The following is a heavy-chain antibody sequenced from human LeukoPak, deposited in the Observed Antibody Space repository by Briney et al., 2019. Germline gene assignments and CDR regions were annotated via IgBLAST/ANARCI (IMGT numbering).Heavy chain of an antibody. Sequence: GGSLRLSCAASGFTFKRYHMSWVRQAPGKGLDWVSSIDGGGTNTYYADSVKGRFTISRDNSKNTLYLHMNSLRAEDTAVYYCAKGLYHYYGSGSYTLDYWGQGTLVTVPS. D-gene: IGHD3-10*01. J-gene: IGHJ4*02. V-gene: IGHV3-23*01. CDR1: GFTFKRYH. CDR3: AKGLYHYYGSGSYTLDY. CDR2: IDGGGTNT.